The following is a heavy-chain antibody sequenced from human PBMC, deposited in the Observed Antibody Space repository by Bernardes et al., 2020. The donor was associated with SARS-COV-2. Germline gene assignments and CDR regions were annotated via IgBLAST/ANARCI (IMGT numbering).Heavy chain of an antibody. J-gene: IGHJ4*02. CDR1: GFSFSDYY. D-gene: IGHD3-22*01. CDR2: ISRSDRQGDSSE. Sequence: GGSLRLSCAASGFSFSDYYMSWIRQTPGRGLEWVAFISRSDRQGDSSESYADSVKGRFTISRDNAKNSVFLQMNSLRAADTAVYYCVREDINTNSFDYWGQGTPVTVSS. CDR3: VREDINTNSFDY. V-gene: IGHV3-11*01.